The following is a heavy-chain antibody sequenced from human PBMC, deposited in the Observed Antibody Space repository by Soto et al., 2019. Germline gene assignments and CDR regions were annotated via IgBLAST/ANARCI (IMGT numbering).Heavy chain of an antibody. D-gene: IGHD1-1*01. Sequence: GGSLRLSCAASGFTFNTHAMSRVRRAPGKGLEWVSGISVTGGSTYYAESVKGRFTISRDNSKNTLYLQMNSLRAEDTAVYYCANLRTDYDYYYGVDGWGQGNTVTVSS. CDR3: ANLRTDYDYYYGVDG. CDR1: GFTFNTHA. V-gene: IGHV3-23*01. CDR2: ISVTGGST. J-gene: IGHJ6*02.